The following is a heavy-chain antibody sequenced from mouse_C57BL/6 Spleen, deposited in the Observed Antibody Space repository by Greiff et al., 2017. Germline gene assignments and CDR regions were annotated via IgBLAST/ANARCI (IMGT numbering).Heavy chain of an antibody. Sequence: EVQVVESGGGLVKPGGSLKLSCAASGFTFSSYTMSWVRQTPEKRLEWVATISGGGGNTYYPDSVKGRFTISRDNAKNTLYLQMSSLRSEDTALYYCASRGYDYEAWFAYWGQGTLVTVSA. D-gene: IGHD2-4*01. CDR3: ASRGYDYEAWFAY. V-gene: IGHV5-9*01. J-gene: IGHJ3*01. CDR1: GFTFSSYT. CDR2: ISGGGGNT.